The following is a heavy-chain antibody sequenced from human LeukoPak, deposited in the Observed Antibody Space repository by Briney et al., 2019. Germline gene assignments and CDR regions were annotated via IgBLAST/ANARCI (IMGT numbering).Heavy chain of an antibody. CDR1: GFTVSNNY. Sequence: GGSLRLSCAASGFTVSNNYMSWVRQAPGKGLEWVSVICSGGSTYYADSVKGRFTISRDSSKNTLYLQMNSLRAEDTAVYYCATSRGRGALDLWGQGTMVTVSS. J-gene: IGHJ3*01. CDR3: ATSRGRGALDL. V-gene: IGHV3-53*01. CDR2: ICSGGST.